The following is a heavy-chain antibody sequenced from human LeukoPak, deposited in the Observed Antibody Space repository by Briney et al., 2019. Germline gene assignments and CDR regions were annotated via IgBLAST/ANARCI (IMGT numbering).Heavy chain of an antibody. CDR3: VLGGYCSSTSCYRRGFLDY. CDR1: GFTFSSYG. Sequence: GRSLRLSCAASGFTFSSYGMHWVRQAPGKGLEWVAVISYDGSNKYYADSVKGRFTISRDNSKNTLYLQMNSLRAEDTAVYYCVLGGYCSSTSCYRRGFLDYWGQGTLVTVSS. V-gene: IGHV3-30*03. J-gene: IGHJ4*02. CDR2: ISYDGSNK. D-gene: IGHD2-2*01.